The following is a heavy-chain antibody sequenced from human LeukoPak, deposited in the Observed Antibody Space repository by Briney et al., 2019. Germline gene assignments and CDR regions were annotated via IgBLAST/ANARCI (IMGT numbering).Heavy chain of an antibody. CDR3: AGHHPRNTVDF. J-gene: IGHJ4*02. V-gene: IGHV4-59*08. Sequence: PSETLSLTCTVSGGSISSDYWNWIRQPPGMGLEWIAYINYNGATNYNPSLKSRVTISVDTSKNQFSLNLNSVTAADTAVYYCAGHHPRNTVDFWGQGTLVTVSS. CDR2: INYNGAT. CDR1: GGSISSDY. D-gene: IGHD2/OR15-2a*01.